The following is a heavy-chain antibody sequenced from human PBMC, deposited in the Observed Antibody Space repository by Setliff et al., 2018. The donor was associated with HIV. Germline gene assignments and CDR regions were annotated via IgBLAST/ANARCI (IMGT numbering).Heavy chain of an antibody. CDR3: AKDPPGDYSGMPGDI. D-gene: IGHD4-4*01. Sequence: ASVKVSCKASGYIFTQSDINWVRQATGQMPEWMGWMNPNSGGTNYAQKFQGRVTITRDTYASTAYMELSSLRSEDTAVYYCAKDPPGDYSGMPGDIWGQGTMVTVSS. CDR2: MNPNSGGT. CDR1: GYIFTQSD. J-gene: IGHJ3*02. V-gene: IGHV1-8*03.